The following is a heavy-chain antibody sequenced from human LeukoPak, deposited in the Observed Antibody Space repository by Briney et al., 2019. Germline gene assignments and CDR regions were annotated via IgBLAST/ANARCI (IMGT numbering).Heavy chain of an antibody. Sequence: ASVKVSCKASGYTFSGYFIHWVRQAPGQGLEWMGWINPNSGDTNYAQMFQGRVTMTRDTSISTAYMELSRLRSDDTAVYYCARLLQGFKYSYGFDYWGQGTLVTVSS. J-gene: IGHJ4*02. CDR3: ARLLQGFKYSYGFDY. CDR1: GYTFSGYF. V-gene: IGHV1-2*02. D-gene: IGHD5-18*01. CDR2: INPNSGDT.